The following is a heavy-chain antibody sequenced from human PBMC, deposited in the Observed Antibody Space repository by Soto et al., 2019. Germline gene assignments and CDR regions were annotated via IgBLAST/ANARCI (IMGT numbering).Heavy chain of an antibody. J-gene: IGHJ4*02. Sequence: SETLSLTCTVSGGSISSYYWSWIRQPPGKGLEWIGYIYYSGSTNYNPSLKSRVTISVDTSKNQFSLKLSSVTAAGTAVYYCARGGRYSSSSPLDYWGQGTLVTVSS. CDR2: IYYSGST. CDR3: ARGGRYSSSSPLDY. V-gene: IGHV4-59*01. D-gene: IGHD6-6*01. CDR1: GGSISSYY.